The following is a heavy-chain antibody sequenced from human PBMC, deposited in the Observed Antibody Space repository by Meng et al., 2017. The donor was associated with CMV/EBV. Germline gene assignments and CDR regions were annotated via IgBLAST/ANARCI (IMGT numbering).Heavy chain of an antibody. D-gene: IGHD3-22*01. CDR1: GGTFSSYA. V-gene: IGHV1-69*10. CDR2: IIPILGIA. CDR3: ARVPQGFDDSRGYYFGY. Sequence: SVKVSCKASGGTFSSYAISWVRQAPGQGLEWMGGIIPILGIANYAQKFQGRVTITADKSTSTAYMELSSLRSEDTAVYYCARVPQGFDDSRGYYFGYWGQGTLVTVSS. J-gene: IGHJ4*02.